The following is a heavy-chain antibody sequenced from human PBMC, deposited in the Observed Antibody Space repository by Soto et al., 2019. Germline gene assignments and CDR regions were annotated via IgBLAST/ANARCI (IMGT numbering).Heavy chain of an antibody. J-gene: IGHJ4*02. V-gene: IGHV1-69*13. D-gene: IGHD6-19*01. CDR1: GGTFSSYA. CDR2: IIPIFGTA. Sequence: SVKVSCKASGGTFSSYAISWVRQAPGQGLEWMGGIIPIFGTANYAQKFQGRVTITADESTSTAYMELSSLRSEDTAVYYCARLAVAGKELDYWGQGTLVTVSS. CDR3: ARLAVAGKELDY.